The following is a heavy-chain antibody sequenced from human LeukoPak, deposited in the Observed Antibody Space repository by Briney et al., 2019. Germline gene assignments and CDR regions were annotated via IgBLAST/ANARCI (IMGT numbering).Heavy chain of an antibody. J-gene: IGHJ4*02. D-gene: IGHD4-17*01. Sequence: ASVKVSCKASGYTFTGYYMHWVRQAPGQGLEWMGWINPNSGGTNYAQKFQGWVTMTRDTSISTAYMELSRLRSDDTAVYYCARGGKDYGDYADYFDYWGQGTLVTVSS. CDR2: INPNSGGT. CDR1: GYTFTGYY. V-gene: IGHV1-2*04. CDR3: ARGGKDYGDYADYFDY.